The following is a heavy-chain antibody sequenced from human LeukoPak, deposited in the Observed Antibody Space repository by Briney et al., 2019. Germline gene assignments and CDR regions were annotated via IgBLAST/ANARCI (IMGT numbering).Heavy chain of an antibody. CDR3: AKTMVRGAVNFDY. Sequence: QPGASLRRSCAASGFTFSSYAMSWVRHAPGQGLEWVSAISGSGGSTYYADSVKGRFTISRDNSKNTLYLQMNSLRAEDTAVYYCAKTMVRGAVNFDYWGQGTLVTVSS. CDR2: ISGSGGST. V-gene: IGHV3-23*01. CDR1: GFTFSSYA. J-gene: IGHJ4*02. D-gene: IGHD3-10*01.